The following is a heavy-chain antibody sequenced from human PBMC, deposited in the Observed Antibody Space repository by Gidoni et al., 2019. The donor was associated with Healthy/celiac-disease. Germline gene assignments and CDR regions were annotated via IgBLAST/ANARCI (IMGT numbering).Heavy chain of an antibody. CDR2: IYYSGST. J-gene: IGHJ4*02. CDR3: ARVEIERTNYDILTGYYNYFDY. CDR1: GGSISSGDYY. Sequence: QVQLQESGPGLVTPSQTLSLTCTVSGGSISSGDYYWSWIRQPPGKGLEWIGYIYYSGSTYYNPSLKSRVTISVDTSKNQFSLKLSSVTAADTAVYYCARVEIERTNYDILTGYYNYFDYWGQGTLVTVSS. D-gene: IGHD3-9*01. V-gene: IGHV4-30-4*01.